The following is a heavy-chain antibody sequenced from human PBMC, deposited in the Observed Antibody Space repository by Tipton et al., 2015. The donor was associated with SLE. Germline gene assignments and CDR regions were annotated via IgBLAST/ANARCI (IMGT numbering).Heavy chain of an antibody. CDR2: ISSSSSTI. CDR3: ARNNLAVAATVEGGMDV. J-gene: IGHJ6*02. CDR1: GFTFSSYS. V-gene: IGHV3-48*01. Sequence: SLRLSCAVSGFTFSSYSMNWVRQAPGKGLEWVSYISSSSSTIYYADSVKGRFTMSRDNAKKSLYLQMNSLRVEDTAVYYCARNNLAVAATVEGGMDVWGQGTTVTVSS. D-gene: IGHD6-19*01.